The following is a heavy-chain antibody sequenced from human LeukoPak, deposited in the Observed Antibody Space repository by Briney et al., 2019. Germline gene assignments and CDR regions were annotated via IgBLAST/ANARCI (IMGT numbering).Heavy chain of an antibody. V-gene: IGHV1-8*02. CDR1: GDTFIIND. J-gene: IGHJ3*02. CDR3: ARVTAAGTWTLDI. Sequence: ASVKVSCKASGDTFIINDINWVRQATGQGLEWMGWMNPNSGNTGYAQKFQGRVTMTRNISITTAYMELTDLRSEDTAVYYCARVTAAGTWTLDIWGQGTTVTVSS. D-gene: IGHD6-13*01. CDR2: MNPNSGNT.